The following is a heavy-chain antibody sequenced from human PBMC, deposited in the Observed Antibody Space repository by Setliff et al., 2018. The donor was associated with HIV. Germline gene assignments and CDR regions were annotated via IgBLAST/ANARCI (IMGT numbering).Heavy chain of an antibody. Sequence: GASVKVSCKSSGYIFTTHYIHWVRQAPGQGIEWMGMSNPSSRTTIYAQKFRGRMTLTKDKSTTTVYMELSSLRSDDTAVYYCARDRTAGYNYDYGYWGQGTLVTVSS. D-gene: IGHD3-16*01. CDR3: ARDRTAGYNYDYGY. J-gene: IGHJ4*02. CDR2: SNPSSRTT. V-gene: IGHV1-46*01. CDR1: GYIFTTHY.